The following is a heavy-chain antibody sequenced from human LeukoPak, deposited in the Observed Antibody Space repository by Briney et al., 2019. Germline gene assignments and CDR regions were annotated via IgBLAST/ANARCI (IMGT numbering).Heavy chain of an antibody. CDR1: GFTFSSYS. D-gene: IGHD1-26*01. V-gene: IGHV3-21*01. Sequence: GGSLRLSCAASGFTFSSYSMNWVRQAPGKGLEWVSSISSSSSYIYYADSVKSRFTISRDNAKNSLYLQMNSLRAEDTAVYYCARARVGATIGAFDIWGQGTMVTVSS. CDR3: ARARVGATIGAFDI. J-gene: IGHJ3*02. CDR2: ISSSSSYI.